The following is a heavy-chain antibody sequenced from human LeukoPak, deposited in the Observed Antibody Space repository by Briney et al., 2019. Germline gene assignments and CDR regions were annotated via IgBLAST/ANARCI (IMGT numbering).Heavy chain of an antibody. D-gene: IGHD3-10*01. CDR1: GGTFSSYA. Sequence: SVKVSRKASGGTFSSYAISWVRQAPGQGLEWMGGIIPIFGTANYAQKFQGRVTITTDESTSTAYMELSRLRSEDTAVYYCARVSPYYYGSGFRYYFDYWGQGTLVTVSS. CDR2: IIPIFGTA. V-gene: IGHV1-69*05. J-gene: IGHJ4*02. CDR3: ARVSPYYYGSGFRYYFDY.